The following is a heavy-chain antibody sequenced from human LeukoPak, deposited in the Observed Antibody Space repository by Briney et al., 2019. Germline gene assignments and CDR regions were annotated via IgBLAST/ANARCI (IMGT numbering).Heavy chain of an antibody. CDR1: GFTFSSYA. V-gene: IGHV3-23*01. D-gene: IGHD6-13*01. CDR3: ASQDRPGSWYPPLDY. CDR2: LSGSGGST. Sequence: GGSLRLSCAASGFTFSSYAMSWVRQAPGKGLEWVSDLSGSGGSTYYADSVKGRFTISRDNSKNTLYLQMNSLRAEDTAVYYCASQDRPGSWYPPLDYWGQGTLVTVSS. J-gene: IGHJ4*02.